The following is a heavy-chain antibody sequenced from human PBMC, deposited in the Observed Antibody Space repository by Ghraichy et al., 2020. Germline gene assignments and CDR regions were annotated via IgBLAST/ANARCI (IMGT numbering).Heavy chain of an antibody. J-gene: IGHJ4*02. Sequence: GESLNISCAASGFTFSSYAMSWVRQAPGKGLEWVSAISGSGGSTYYADSVKGRFTISRDNSKNTLYLQMNSLRAEDTAVYYCAKGGGSVADPIDYWGQGTLVTVSS. CDR3: AKGGGSVADPIDY. D-gene: IGHD1-26*01. V-gene: IGHV3-23*01. CDR1: GFTFSSYA. CDR2: ISGSGGST.